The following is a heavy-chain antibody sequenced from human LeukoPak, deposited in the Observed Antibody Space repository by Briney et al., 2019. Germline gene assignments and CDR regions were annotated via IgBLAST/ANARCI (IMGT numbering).Heavy chain of an antibody. D-gene: IGHD3-9*01. Sequence: SETLSLACTVSGRSLNSGDYYWSWIRQPPGNGLERIRYIFYTRSTYYNPSLKSRVSISVDTSRNQFSLKLSSVTAADTAVYYCARLYDILTGYPYYFDYWGQGTLVTVSS. CDR3: ARLYDILTGYPYYFDY. CDR2: IFYTRST. CDR1: GRSLNSGDYY. V-gene: IGHV4-31*03. J-gene: IGHJ4*02.